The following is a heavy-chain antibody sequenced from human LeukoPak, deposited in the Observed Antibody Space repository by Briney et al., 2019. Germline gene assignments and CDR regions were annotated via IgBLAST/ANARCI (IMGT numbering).Heavy chain of an antibody. CDR1: GFTFSSYW. CDR3: AKDATVTVFGTGDAFDI. D-gene: IGHD4-11*01. Sequence: PGGSLRLSCAASGFTFSSYWMSWVRQAPGKGLEWVANIKQDGSEKYYVDSVKGRFTISRDNSKNTLYLQMNSLRAEDTAVYYCAKDATVTVFGTGDAFDIWGQGTMVTVSS. J-gene: IGHJ3*02. CDR2: IKQDGSEK. V-gene: IGHV3-7*01.